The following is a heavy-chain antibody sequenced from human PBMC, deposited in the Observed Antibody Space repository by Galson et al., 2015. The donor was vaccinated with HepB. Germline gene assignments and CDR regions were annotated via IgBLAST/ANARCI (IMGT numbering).Heavy chain of an antibody. CDR3: AKDPSIFGVVINGLYFNY. J-gene: IGHJ4*02. D-gene: IGHD3-3*01. Sequence: SLRLSCAASGFTFSSYAMSWVRQAPGKGLEWVSAISGSGGSTYYADSVKGRFTISRDNSKNTLYLQMNSLRAEDTAVYYCAKDPSIFGVVINGLYFNYWGQGTLVTVSS. CDR1: GFTFSSYA. CDR2: ISGSGGST. V-gene: IGHV3-23*01.